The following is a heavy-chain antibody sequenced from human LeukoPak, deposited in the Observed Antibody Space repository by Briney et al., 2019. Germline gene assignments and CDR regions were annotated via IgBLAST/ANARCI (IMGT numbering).Heavy chain of an antibody. Sequence: GGSLRPSCAASGFTVSSNYMSWVRQAPGKGLEWVSVIYSGGSTYYADSVKGRFTISRDNSKNTLYLQMNSLRAEDTAVYYCARETPYSSSWQAYFDYWGQGTLVTVSS. J-gene: IGHJ4*02. V-gene: IGHV3-53*01. CDR3: ARETPYSSSWQAYFDY. CDR1: GFTVSSNY. CDR2: IYSGGST. D-gene: IGHD6-13*01.